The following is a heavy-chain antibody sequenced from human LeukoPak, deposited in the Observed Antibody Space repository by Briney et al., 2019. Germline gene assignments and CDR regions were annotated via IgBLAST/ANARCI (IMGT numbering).Heavy chain of an antibody. D-gene: IGHD2-15*01. CDR3: ARALGYCSGGSCYSEGHY. CDR1: GYTFTTYA. J-gene: IGHJ4*02. Sequence: ASVKVSCKASGYTFTTYAISWVRQAPGQGLEWMGWISAYNGNTNYAQKLQGRVTMTTDTSTSTAYMELRSLRSDDTAVYYCARALGYCSGGSCYSEGHYWGQGTLVTVSS. V-gene: IGHV1-18*01. CDR2: ISAYNGNT.